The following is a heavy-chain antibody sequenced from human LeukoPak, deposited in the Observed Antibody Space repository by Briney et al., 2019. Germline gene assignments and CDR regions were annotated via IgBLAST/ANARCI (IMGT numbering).Heavy chain of an antibody. CDR1: GYIFTDYY. Sequence: ASVKVSCKASGYIFTDYYMHWVRQAPGQGLEWMGWINPNSGGTNYAQKFQGRVTMTRDTSISTAYMELSRLRSDDTAVYYCARGRNIAVAGTRWFDPWGQGTLVTVSS. CDR2: INPNSGGT. J-gene: IGHJ5*02. CDR3: ARGRNIAVAGTRWFDP. D-gene: IGHD6-19*01. V-gene: IGHV1-2*02.